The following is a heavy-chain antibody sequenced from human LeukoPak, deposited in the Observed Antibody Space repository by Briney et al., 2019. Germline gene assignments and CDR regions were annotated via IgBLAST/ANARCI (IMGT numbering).Heavy chain of an antibody. D-gene: IGHD3-3*02. CDR1: GFSFSGYG. J-gene: IGHJ4*02. CDR3: AERGRSLIGYFYY. CDR2: IRYDGSDK. V-gene: IGHV3-30*02. Sequence: GGSLRLSCVASGFSFSGYGMHWVSQAPGKGLEWVAFIRYDGSDKLYADSVKGRFTISRDNSNSTLYLQMNSLRVEDTAVYYWAERGRSLIGYFYYWGQGTLVTVSS.